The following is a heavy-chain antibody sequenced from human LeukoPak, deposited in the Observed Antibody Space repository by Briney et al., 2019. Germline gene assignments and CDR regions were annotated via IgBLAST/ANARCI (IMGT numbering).Heavy chain of an antibody. D-gene: IGHD5-24*01. J-gene: IGHJ4*02. CDR2: ITSSSTYI. Sequence: GGSLRPSCAASGFTFSSYSMNWVRQAPGKGLEWVSSITSSSTYIYYADSVKGRFTISRDNSKNTLYLQMNSLRAEDTAVYYCAKEMATIRIPFDYWGQGTLVTVSS. CDR1: GFTFSSYS. CDR3: AKEMATIRIPFDY. V-gene: IGHV3-21*04.